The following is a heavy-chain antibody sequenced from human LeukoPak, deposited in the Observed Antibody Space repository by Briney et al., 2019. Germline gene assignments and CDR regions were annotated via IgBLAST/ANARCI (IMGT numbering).Heavy chain of an antibody. J-gene: IGHJ4*02. V-gene: IGHV4-34*01. Sequence: SSETLSLTCAVYGGSFSGYYWSWIRQPPGKGLEWIGEINHSGSTNYNPSLKSRVTISVDTPKNQFSLKLSSVTAADTAVYYCARHGLSWFGKYYFDYWGQGTLVTVSS. CDR2: INHSGST. CDR3: ARHGLSWFGKYYFDY. CDR1: GGSFSGYY. D-gene: IGHD3-10*01.